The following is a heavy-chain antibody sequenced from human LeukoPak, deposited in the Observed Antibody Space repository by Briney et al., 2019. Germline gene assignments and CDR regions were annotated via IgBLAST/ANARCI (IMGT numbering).Heavy chain of an antibody. Sequence: PSEALSLTCTVSSGSISSYYWSWIRQPPGKGLEWIGYVYYSGSTNYNPSLKSRVTISVDTSKNQFSLKLSSVTAADTAVYYCARHVSDDSSGYSYWGQGTLVTVSS. CDR3: ARHVSDDSSGYSY. V-gene: IGHV4-59*08. CDR1: SGSISSYY. CDR2: VYYSGST. D-gene: IGHD3-22*01. J-gene: IGHJ4*02.